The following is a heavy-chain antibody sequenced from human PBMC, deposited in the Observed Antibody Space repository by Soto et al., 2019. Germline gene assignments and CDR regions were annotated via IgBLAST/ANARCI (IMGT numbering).Heavy chain of an antibody. J-gene: IGHJ4*02. V-gene: IGHV3-23*01. CDR3: AKDWCSGTTCYCLEN. CDR2: VSGSSGSK. D-gene: IGHD1-7*01. Sequence: EVQLLESGGGLAQPGGSLRLSCAASGFTFSSYAMSWVRQAPGKGLEWVSSVSGSSGSKSYADSVKDRFTISRDNSKSTVYLQMNSLRAEDTAVYFCAKDWCSGTTCYCLENWGQGTLVTVSS. CDR1: GFTFSSYA.